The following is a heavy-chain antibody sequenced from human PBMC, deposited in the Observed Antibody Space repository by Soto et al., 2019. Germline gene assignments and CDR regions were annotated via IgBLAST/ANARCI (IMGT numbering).Heavy chain of an antibody. Sequence: QVQLVESGGGVVQPGRSLRPSCAASGFTFSSYGMHWVRQAPGKGLEWVALIWYDGSNKYYADSVKGRFTISRDNSKNTLYLQMNSLRAEDTAVYYCARDGGLSLLDYWGQGTLVTVSS. CDR2: IWYDGSNK. D-gene: IGHD3-16*01. CDR1: GFTFSSYG. V-gene: IGHV3-33*01. CDR3: ARDGGLSLLDY. J-gene: IGHJ4*02.